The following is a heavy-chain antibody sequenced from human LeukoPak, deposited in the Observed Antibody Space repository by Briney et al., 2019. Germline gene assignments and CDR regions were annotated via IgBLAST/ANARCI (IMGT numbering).Heavy chain of an antibody. CDR1: GFTFSSYE. CDR3: ARGGPYTFLYSSGWLDF. CDR2: ISSSGRTT. D-gene: IGHD6-19*01. V-gene: IGHV3-48*03. Sequence: HPGGSLRLSCAASGFTFSSYEMNWVRQAPGKGLEWLSYISSSGRTTYYGDSLEGRFTVSRDNAKDSLYLQMNNLRAEDTGVYYCARGGPYTFLYSSGWLDFWGQGALVTVSS. J-gene: IGHJ5*01.